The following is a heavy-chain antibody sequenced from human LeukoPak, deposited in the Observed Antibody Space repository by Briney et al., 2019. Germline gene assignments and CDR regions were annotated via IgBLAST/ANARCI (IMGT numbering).Heavy chain of an antibody. CDR2: IYYSGST. CDR1: GGSISSGGYY. Sequence: SQTLSLTCTVSGGSISSGGYYWSWIRQHPGKGLEWIGYIYYSGSTYYNPSLKSRVTISVDTSKNQFSLKLSSVTAADTAVYYCARVSGVYCSSTSCSFDYWGQGTLVTVSS. CDR3: ARVSGVYCSSTSCSFDY. D-gene: IGHD2-2*01. V-gene: IGHV4-31*03. J-gene: IGHJ4*02.